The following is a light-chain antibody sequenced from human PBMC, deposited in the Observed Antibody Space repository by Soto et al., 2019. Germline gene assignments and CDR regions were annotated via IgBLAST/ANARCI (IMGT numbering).Light chain of an antibody. CDR1: SREVGGYSY. V-gene: IGLV2-14*01. CDR3: ASYTTSSTYV. J-gene: IGLJ1*01. Sequence: HSALNPPVSVSWSPWPSVAHLFTGNSREVGGYSYVSWYQQQPGKAPKLVISDVSNRPSGVSDRFSGSKSGNTASLTISGLQTEDEADYYCASYTTSSTYVFGTGTKVTVL. CDR2: DVS.